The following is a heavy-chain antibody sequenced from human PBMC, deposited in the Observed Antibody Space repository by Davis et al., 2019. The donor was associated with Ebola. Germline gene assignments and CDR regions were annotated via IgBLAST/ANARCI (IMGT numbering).Heavy chain of an antibody. J-gene: IGHJ6*03. D-gene: IGHD3-10*01. CDR1: GFTFGDYA. CDR2: ISYDGSNK. CDR3: TTLSGYYMDV. Sequence: PGGSLRLSCTASGFTFGDYAMSWVRQAPGKGLEWVAVISYDGSNKYYADSVKGRFTISRDNSKNTLYLQMNSLRAEDTAVYYCTTLSGYYMDVWGKGTTVTVSS. V-gene: IGHV3-30*04.